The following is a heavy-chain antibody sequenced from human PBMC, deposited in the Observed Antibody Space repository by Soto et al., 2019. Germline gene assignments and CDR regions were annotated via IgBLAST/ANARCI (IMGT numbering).Heavy chain of an antibody. CDR2: IYYGGST. D-gene: IGHD3-10*01. Sequence: SETLSLTCTVSGGSISSSRYYWGWIRQPPGKGLEWIGSIYYGGSTYYNPSLKSRVTISVDTSKNQFSLKLSSVTAADTAVYYCARPFRDYYGSGYNWFDPWGQGTLVTVSS. CDR3: ARPFRDYYGSGYNWFDP. J-gene: IGHJ5*02. CDR1: GGSISSSRYY. V-gene: IGHV4-39*01.